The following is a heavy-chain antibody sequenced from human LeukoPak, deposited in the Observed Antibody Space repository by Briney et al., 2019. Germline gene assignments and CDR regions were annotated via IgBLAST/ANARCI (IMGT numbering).Heavy chain of an antibody. D-gene: IGHD2-2*01. CDR1: GFTFSSYA. Sequence: PGGSLRLSCAASGFTFSSYAVHWVRQAPGKGLEWVAVISYDGSNKYYADSVKGRFTISRDNSKNTLYLQMNSLRAEDTAVYYCAREDCSSTSCLWENWFDPWGQGTLVTVSS. CDR3: AREDCSSTSCLWENWFDP. J-gene: IGHJ5*02. V-gene: IGHV3-30*04. CDR2: ISYDGSNK.